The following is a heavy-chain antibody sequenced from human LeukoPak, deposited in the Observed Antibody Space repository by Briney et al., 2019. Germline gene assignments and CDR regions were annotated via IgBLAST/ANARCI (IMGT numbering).Heavy chain of an antibody. V-gene: IGHV1-46*01. CDR1: GYTFTSYY. J-gene: IGHJ4*02. CDR3: ARAGADYDFWSGPPDY. D-gene: IGHD3-3*01. CDR2: INPSGGST. Sequence: ASVTVSCKASGYTFTSYYMHWVRQAPGQGLEWMGIINPSGGSTSYAQKFQGRVTMTRDTSTSTVYMELSSLRSEDTAVYYCARAGADYDFWSGPPDYWGQGTLVTVSS.